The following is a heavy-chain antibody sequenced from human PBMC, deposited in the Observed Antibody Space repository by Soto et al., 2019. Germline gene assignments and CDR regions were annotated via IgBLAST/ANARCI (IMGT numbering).Heavy chain of an antibody. CDR2: INAGNGNT. V-gene: IGHV1-3*01. J-gene: IGHJ6*03. CDR3: ARCRWDYYYYMNV. Sequence: ASVKVSCKASGYTFTSYAMHWVRQAPGQRLEWMGWINAGNGNTKYSQKFQGRGTTTRDTSASTAYMELRSLRSEDTAVYYCARCRWDYYYYMNVGGKGTTVTVSS. D-gene: IGHD6-13*01. CDR1: GYTFTSYA.